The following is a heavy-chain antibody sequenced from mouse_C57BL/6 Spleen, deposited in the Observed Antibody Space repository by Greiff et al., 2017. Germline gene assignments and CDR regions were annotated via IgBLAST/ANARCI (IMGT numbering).Heavy chain of an antibody. J-gene: IGHJ2*01. CDR1: GYTFPNYW. V-gene: IGHV1-63*01. CDR3: ASALNIWGDY. Sequence: QVQLQPSGAELVRPGTSVKMSCKASGYTFPNYWIGWAKQRPGHGLEWIGAISPGGSFTNFYDKFKGKASLPADKSSSTAYMQFSSLTSVDSAINDGASALNIWGDYWGQGTTLPVSS. CDR2: ISPGGSFT. D-gene: IGHD4-1*01.